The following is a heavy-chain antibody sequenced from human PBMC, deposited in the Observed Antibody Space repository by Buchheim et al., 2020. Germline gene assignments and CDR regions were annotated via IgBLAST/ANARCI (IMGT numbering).Heavy chain of an antibody. Sequence: EVQLVQSGAEVKKPGESLRISCKGSGYSFTSHWIAWVRQMPGKGLEWMGIIYPGDSDTSYSPSFQGQVTISADKSISTASLQWSRLKATDTAMYYCARHGGNSSNAYYYYYGMDVWGQGTT. D-gene: IGHD5-12*01. CDR3: ARHGGNSSNAYYYYYGMDV. CDR2: IYPGDSDT. V-gene: IGHV5-51*01. J-gene: IGHJ6*02. CDR1: GYSFTSHW.